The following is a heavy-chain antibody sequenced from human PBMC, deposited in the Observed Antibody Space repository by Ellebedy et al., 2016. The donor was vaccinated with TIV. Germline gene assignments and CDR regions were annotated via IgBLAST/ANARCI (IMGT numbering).Heavy chain of an antibody. D-gene: IGHD4-17*01. V-gene: IGHV3-7*01. Sequence: PGGSLRLSCVASGFTLSNYWMTWVRQAPGKGLEWVANINQDGSEIYYVDSVRGRFAISRDNAKNSLYLQMNSLRAEDTAVYYCARKVPAPTTVPPNWYFDLWGRGTLVTVSS. CDR2: INQDGSEI. J-gene: IGHJ2*01. CDR1: GFTLSNYW. CDR3: ARKVPAPTTVPPNWYFDL.